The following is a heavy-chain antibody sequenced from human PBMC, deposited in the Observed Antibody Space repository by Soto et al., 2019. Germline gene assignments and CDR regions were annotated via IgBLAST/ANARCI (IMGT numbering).Heavy chain of an antibody. V-gene: IGHV3-30*18. D-gene: IGHD1-26*01. Sequence: GGSLRLSCAASGFTFSSYGMHWVRQAPGKGLEWVAVISYDGSNKYYADSVKGRFTISRDNSKNTLYLQMNSLRAEDTAVYYCAKDRPPHYSGSYYFDYWGQGTLVTVSS. J-gene: IGHJ4*02. CDR3: AKDRPPHYSGSYYFDY. CDR1: GFTFSSYG. CDR2: ISYDGSNK.